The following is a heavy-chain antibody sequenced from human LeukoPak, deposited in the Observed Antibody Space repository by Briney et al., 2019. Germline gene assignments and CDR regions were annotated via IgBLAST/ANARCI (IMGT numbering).Heavy chain of an antibody. J-gene: IGHJ3*01. CDR1: GFTFSTYG. V-gene: IGHV3-30*02. D-gene: IGHD1-26*01. Sequence: GGSLRLSCAASGFTFSTYGLHWVRQAPGKGLEWVAVIRSDGSTKFYADSVKGRFTISRDNSKNTLYVQMNNLRIEDTAVYYCAKDLSVVGAHDSFDVWGQGTMVTVSS. CDR3: AKDLSVVGAHDSFDV. CDR2: IRSDGSTK.